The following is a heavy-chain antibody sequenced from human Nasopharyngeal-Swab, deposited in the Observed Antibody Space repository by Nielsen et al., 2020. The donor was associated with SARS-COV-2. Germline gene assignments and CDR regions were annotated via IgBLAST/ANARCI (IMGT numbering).Heavy chain of an antibody. Sequence: GGSLRLSCAASGFTFSSYSMNWVRQAPGKGLEWVSYISSSGSTIYYADSVKSRFTISRDNAKNSLYLQMNSLRAEDTALYHCARSGSGYARGWFDPWGQGTRVTVSS. J-gene: IGHJ5*02. V-gene: IGHV3-48*04. CDR2: ISSSGSTI. D-gene: IGHD5-12*01. CDR3: ARSGSGYARGWFDP. CDR1: GFTFSSYS.